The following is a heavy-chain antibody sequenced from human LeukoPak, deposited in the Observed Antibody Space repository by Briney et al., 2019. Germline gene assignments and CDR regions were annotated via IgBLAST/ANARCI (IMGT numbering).Heavy chain of an antibody. Sequence: SETLSLTCTVSGDSISRYYWSWIRQTPGKGLEWIGYIFDGGRTKYNPSLESRVTLSMDTSQNKISLKLNSVTAADTAVYYCARSRDYFDSGGYSTWGQGLLVAVSS. V-gene: IGHV4-59*08. CDR2: IFDGGRT. CDR1: GDSISRYY. D-gene: IGHD3-22*01. J-gene: IGHJ5*02. CDR3: ARSRDYFDSGGYST.